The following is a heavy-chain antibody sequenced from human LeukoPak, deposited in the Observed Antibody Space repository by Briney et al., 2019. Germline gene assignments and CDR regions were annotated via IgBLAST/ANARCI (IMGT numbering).Heavy chain of an antibody. CDR1: GGSISSYY. Sequence: PSETLSLTCTVSGGSISSYYWSWIRQPPGKGLEWIGYIYYSGSTNYNPSLKSRVTISVDTSKNQFSLKLSSVTAADTAVYYCARPGPIDGYNDYAFDIWGQGTMVTVSS. D-gene: IGHD5-24*01. CDR3: ARPGPIDGYNDYAFDI. J-gene: IGHJ3*02. V-gene: IGHV4-59*01. CDR2: IYYSGST.